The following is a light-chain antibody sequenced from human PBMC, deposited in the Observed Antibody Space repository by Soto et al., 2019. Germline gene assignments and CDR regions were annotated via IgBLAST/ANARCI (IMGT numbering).Light chain of an antibody. CDR1: QSISVW. Sequence: DVQITQSPATVSASVGDRVTITCRASQSISVWLAWYQQKAGKAPNLLIYKASRLESGVPSRFSGSGSETDFTLTISRLEPEDFAVYYCQQFSSYPLTFGGGTKVDIK. V-gene: IGKV1-5*03. CDR2: KAS. J-gene: IGKJ4*01. CDR3: QQFSSYPLT.